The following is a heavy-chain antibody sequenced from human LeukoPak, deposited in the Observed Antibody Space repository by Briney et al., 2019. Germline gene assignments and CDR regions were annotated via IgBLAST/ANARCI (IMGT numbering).Heavy chain of an antibody. CDR3: AKDPLPAYDYVWGSLGFDY. V-gene: IGHV3-23*01. J-gene: IGHJ4*02. D-gene: IGHD3-16*01. CDR2: ISGSGGST. Sequence: GGTLRLSCAASGFTFSSYGMSWVRQAPGKGLEWVSAISGSGGSTYYADSVKGRFTISRDNSKNTLYLQMNSLRAEDTAVYYCAKDPLPAYDYVWGSLGFDYWGQGTLVTVSS. CDR1: GFTFSSYG.